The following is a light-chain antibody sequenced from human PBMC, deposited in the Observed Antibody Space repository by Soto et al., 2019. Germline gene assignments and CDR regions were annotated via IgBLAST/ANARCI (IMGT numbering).Light chain of an antibody. CDR3: SSYTSSSTVI. V-gene: IGLV2-14*01. CDR1: SSDVGGYNY. Sequence: QSVLTQPASVSGSPGQLITISCTGTSSDVGGYNYISWYQQHPGKAPKFIIYDVRNRPSGVSNRFSGSRSGNTASLTISGLQAEDEADYYCSSYTSSSTVIFGGGTKVTVL. J-gene: IGLJ2*01. CDR2: DVR.